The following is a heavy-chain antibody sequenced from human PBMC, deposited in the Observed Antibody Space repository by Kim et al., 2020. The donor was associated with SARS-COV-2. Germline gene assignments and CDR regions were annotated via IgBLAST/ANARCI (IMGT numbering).Heavy chain of an antibody. V-gene: IGHV3-NL1*01. Sequence: TPYVDSVKGRFTASRDNSNDTLFLQMNSLRAEDTAMYYCAKDRGSFWSLDYWGLGTLVTVSS. J-gene: IGHJ4*02. CDR2: T. CDR3: AKDRGSFWSLDY. D-gene: IGHD6-19*01.